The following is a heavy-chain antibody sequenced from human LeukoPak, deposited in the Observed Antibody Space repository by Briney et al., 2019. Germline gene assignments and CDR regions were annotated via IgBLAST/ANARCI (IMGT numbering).Heavy chain of an antibody. D-gene: IGHD2-2*01. Sequence: PSETLSLTCTVSGGSISSYYWSWIRQPAGKGLEWMGRIYTSGSTNYNPSLKSRVTMSVDTSKNQFSLKLSSVTAADTAVYYCARDLRYCSSTSCYGKYYYYYGMDVWGQGTTVTVSS. CDR1: GGSISSYY. CDR2: IYTSGST. CDR3: ARDLRYCSSTSCYGKYYYYYGMDV. J-gene: IGHJ6*02. V-gene: IGHV4-4*07.